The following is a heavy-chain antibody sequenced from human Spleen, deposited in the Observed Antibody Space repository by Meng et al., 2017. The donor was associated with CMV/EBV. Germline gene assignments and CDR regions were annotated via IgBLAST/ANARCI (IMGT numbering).Heavy chain of an antibody. V-gene: IGHV3-23*01. CDR2: ISGSGGST. CDR1: GFTFSSYA. J-gene: IGHJ6*02. CDR3: AKDTTAAAGGRYYYYYGMDV. Sequence: ETLSLTCAASGFTFSSYAMSWVRQAPGKGLEWVSAISGSGGSTYYADSVKGRFTISRDNSKNTLYLQMNSLRAEDTAVYYCAKDTTAAAGGRYYYYYGMDVWGQGTTVTVSS. D-gene: IGHD6-13*01.